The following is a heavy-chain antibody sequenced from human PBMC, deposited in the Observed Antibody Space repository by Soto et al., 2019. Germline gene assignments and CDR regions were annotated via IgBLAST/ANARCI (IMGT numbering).Heavy chain of an antibody. CDR1: GFTFSSYA. D-gene: IGHD3-16*01. CDR2: ISARSDNT. V-gene: IGHV3-23*01. J-gene: IGHJ6*02. CDR3: AKRGDSYYYGMNV. Sequence: EVQLLASGGGLVQPGGSLRLSCAASGFTFSSYAMDWVRQAPGKGLEWVSSISARSDNTYYADSVKGRFTISRDHSKSTLYLQVNSLRSEDTAIYYCAKRGDSYYYGMNVWGQGTTVTVSS.